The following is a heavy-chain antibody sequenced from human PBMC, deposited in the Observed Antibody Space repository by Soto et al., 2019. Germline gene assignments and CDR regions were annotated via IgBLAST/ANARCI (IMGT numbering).Heavy chain of an antibody. CDR3: ARGETGYYNPKTGFYYYGMDV. D-gene: IGHD3-9*01. Sequence: PGGSLRLSCAASGFTFSSYWMSWVRQAPGKGLEWVANIKQDGSEKYYVDSVKGRFTISRDNAKNSLYLQMNSLRAEDTAVYYCARGETGYYNPKTGFYYYGMDVWGQGTTVTVSS. CDR2: IKQDGSEK. V-gene: IGHV3-7*03. CDR1: GFTFSSYW. J-gene: IGHJ6*02.